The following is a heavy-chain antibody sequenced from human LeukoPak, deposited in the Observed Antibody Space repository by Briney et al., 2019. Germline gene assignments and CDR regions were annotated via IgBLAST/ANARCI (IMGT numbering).Heavy chain of an antibody. J-gene: IGHJ6*02. Sequence: GESLKISCKGSGYSFTSYWIGWVRQMPGKGLEWMGIIYPGDSDTRYSPSFQGQVTISADKSISTAYLQWSSLKASDTAMYYCARHPHGYCSGGSCSTYYYGMDVWGQGTTVTVSS. CDR3: ARHPHGYCSGGSCSTYYYGMDV. CDR2: IYPGDSDT. V-gene: IGHV5-51*01. CDR1: GYSFTSYW. D-gene: IGHD2-15*01.